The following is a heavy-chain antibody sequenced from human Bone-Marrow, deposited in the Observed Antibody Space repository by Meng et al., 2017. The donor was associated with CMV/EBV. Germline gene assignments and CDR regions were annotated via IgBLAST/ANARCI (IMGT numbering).Heavy chain of an antibody. D-gene: IGHD1-14*01. Sequence: GGSLRLSCAASGFPVSSNYMSWVRQAPGKGLEWVSVIYSGDSTYYADSVKGRFTISRDNSKNTLYLQMNSLRAEDTAVYYCARAYNVPGWFDPWGQGTPVTVSS. CDR2: IYSGDST. CDR3: ARAYNVPGWFDP. J-gene: IGHJ5*02. CDR1: GFPVSSNY. V-gene: IGHV3-53*01.